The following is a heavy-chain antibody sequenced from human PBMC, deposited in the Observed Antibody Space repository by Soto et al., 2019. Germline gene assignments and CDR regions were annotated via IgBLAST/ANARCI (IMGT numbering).Heavy chain of an antibody. CDR2: IIPIFGTA. D-gene: IGHD3-16*01. CDR3: ARARLTPEYYVWGSYHDY. Sequence: QVQLVQSGAEVKKPGSSVKVSCKASGGTFSSYAISWVRQAPGQGLEWMGGIIPIFGTANYPQKFQGRVTITADESTSTANMELSSLRSEDTAVYYCARARLTPEYYVWGSYHDYWGQGTLVTVSS. J-gene: IGHJ4*02. V-gene: IGHV1-69*12. CDR1: GGTFSSYA.